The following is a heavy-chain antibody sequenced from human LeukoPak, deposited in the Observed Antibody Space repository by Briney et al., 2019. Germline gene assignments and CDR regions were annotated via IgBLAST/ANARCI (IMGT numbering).Heavy chain of an antibody. Sequence: GGSLRLSCAASGFTFSSYSMNWVRQAPGKGLEWVSSISSSSSYIYYADSVKGRFTISRDNAKNSLYLQMNSLRAEDTAVYYCARRRTGPREWFGELLGRWFDPWGQGTLVTVSS. V-gene: IGHV3-21*01. CDR2: ISSSSSYI. J-gene: IGHJ5*02. CDR1: GFTFSSYS. CDR3: ARRRTGPREWFGELLGRWFDP. D-gene: IGHD3-10*01.